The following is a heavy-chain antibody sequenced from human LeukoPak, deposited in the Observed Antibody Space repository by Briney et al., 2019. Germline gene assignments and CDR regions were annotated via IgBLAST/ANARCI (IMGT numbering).Heavy chain of an antibody. Sequence: ASVKVSCMASGYTFTSYYMYWVRQAPGQGLEWMGIINTSGGRTSYAQKFQGRVTMTRNTSTSTVYMELSSLRSEDTAVYYCARDLYYDSSGFGPWGQGTLVTVSS. J-gene: IGHJ5*02. CDR3: ARDLYYDSSGFGP. CDR2: INTSGGRT. D-gene: IGHD3-22*01. V-gene: IGHV1-46*01. CDR1: GYTFTSYY.